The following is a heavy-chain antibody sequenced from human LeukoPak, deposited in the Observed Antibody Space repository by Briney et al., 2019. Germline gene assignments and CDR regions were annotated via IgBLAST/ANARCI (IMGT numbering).Heavy chain of an antibody. Sequence: TSETLSLTCTVSGGSISSYYWSWLRQPPGKGLEWIGYIYYSGSTNYDPSLKSRVTISLDTSKNQFSLKLSFVTAADTAVDYCATGRGYFDYWGQGTLVTVSS. V-gene: IGHV4-59*08. J-gene: IGHJ4*02. D-gene: IGHD3-16*01. CDR2: IYYSGST. CDR1: GGSISSYY. CDR3: ATGRGYFDY.